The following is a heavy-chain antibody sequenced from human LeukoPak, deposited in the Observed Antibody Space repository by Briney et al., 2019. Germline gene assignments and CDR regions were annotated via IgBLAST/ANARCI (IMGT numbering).Heavy chain of an antibody. Sequence: SETLSLTCTVSGGSISSYYWSWLRQPPGKGLEWIGYIYYSGSTNYNPSLKSRVTISVDTSKNQFSLKLSSVTAADTAVYYCARDSLLWFGAFDIWGQGTMVTVSS. V-gene: IGHV4-59*01. CDR2: IYYSGST. CDR3: ARDSLLWFGAFDI. CDR1: GGSISSYY. J-gene: IGHJ3*02. D-gene: IGHD3-10*01.